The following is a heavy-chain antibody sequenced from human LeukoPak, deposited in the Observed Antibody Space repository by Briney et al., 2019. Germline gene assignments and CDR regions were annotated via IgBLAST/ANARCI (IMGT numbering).Heavy chain of an antibody. V-gene: IGHV3-7*01. J-gene: IGHJ5*02. CDR2: IKQDVSEK. Sequence: GGSLRLSCVGSGFTVTTYWMSWVRQAPGKGLEWVANIKQDVSEKNYVDSVKGRFTISRDNAKNSLYLQMNRLRAEDTAVYYCAREMSVLRYFDWYGFDPWGQGTLVTVSS. D-gene: IGHD3-9*01. CDR3: AREMSVLRYFDWYGFDP. CDR1: GFTVTTYW.